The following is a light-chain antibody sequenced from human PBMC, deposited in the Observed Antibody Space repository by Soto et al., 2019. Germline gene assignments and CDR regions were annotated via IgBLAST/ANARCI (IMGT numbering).Light chain of an antibody. Sequence: QSALTQPPSASGSPGQSVTISCTGTSSDVGGYNYVSWYQQHPGKAPKLIVYEVSQRPLGVSDRFSGSKSGNTASLTVSGRQTEDEADYYCSSYAGSNNYVFGTGTKVTVL. CDR3: SSYAGSNNYV. J-gene: IGLJ1*01. CDR2: EVS. CDR1: SSDVGGYNY. V-gene: IGLV2-8*01.